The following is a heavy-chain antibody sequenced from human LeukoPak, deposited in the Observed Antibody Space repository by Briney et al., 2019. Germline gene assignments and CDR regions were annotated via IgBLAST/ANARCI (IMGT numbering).Heavy chain of an antibody. CDR2: IIPIFGTA. Sequence: EASVKLSCTASGGTFSSYAISWVRQAPGHGLEWMGGIIPIFGTANYAQKFQGRVTITADESTSTAYMELSSLRSEDTAVYYCARERDYYGSGSYYTPSECFDYWGQGTLVTVSS. V-gene: IGHV1-69*01. CDR3: ARERDYYGSGSYYTPSECFDY. D-gene: IGHD3-10*01. J-gene: IGHJ4*02. CDR1: GGTFSSYA.